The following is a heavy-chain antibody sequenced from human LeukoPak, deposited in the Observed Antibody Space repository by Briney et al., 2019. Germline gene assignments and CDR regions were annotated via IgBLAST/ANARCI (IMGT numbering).Heavy chain of an antibody. Sequence: SVKVSCKASGGTFSSYAISWVRRAPGQGLEWMGGIIPIFGTANYAQKFQGRVTITADESTSTAYMELSSLRSEDTAVYYCARESKELSAFDYWGQGTLVTVSS. D-gene: IGHD1-26*01. J-gene: IGHJ4*02. CDR1: GGTFSSYA. CDR3: ARESKELSAFDY. CDR2: IIPIFGTA. V-gene: IGHV1-69*01.